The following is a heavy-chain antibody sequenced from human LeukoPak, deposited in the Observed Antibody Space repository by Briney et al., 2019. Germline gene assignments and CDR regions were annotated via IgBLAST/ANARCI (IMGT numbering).Heavy chain of an antibody. D-gene: IGHD3-22*01. J-gene: IGHJ4*02. Sequence: GGSLRLSCAASGFTLSSYNMNWVRQAPGKGLEWVSYISGGSSTIFYADSVKGRFTISRDNAKQSLYLQMNSLRDEDTAVYYCAREKYYGTSGYYYGSTFDYWGQGTLVTVSS. CDR1: GFTLSSYN. V-gene: IGHV3-48*02. CDR2: ISGGSSTI. CDR3: AREKYYGTSGYYYGSTFDY.